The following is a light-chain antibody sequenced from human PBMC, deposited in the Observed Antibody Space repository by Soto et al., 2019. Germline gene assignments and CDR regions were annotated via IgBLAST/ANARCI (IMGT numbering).Light chain of an antibody. CDR1: SSNIGAGYD. V-gene: IGLV1-40*01. CDR3: QSYDSSLRVVV. Sequence: QSVLTQPPSVSGAPGQRVTISCTGSSSNIGAGYDVHWYQQFPGTAPKLLIYGNNNRPSGVPDRFSGSKSGTSASLAISGLQADDEADSYCQSYDSSLRVVVIGGGTQLTVL. J-gene: IGLJ3*02. CDR2: GNN.